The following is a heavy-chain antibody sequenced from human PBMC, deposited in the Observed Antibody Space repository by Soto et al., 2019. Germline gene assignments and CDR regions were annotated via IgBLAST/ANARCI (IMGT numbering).Heavy chain of an antibody. V-gene: IGHV3-48*01. J-gene: IGHJ6*03. CDR3: ASVAYCSSTSCDETPSPYYYYYYMDV. CDR2: ISSSSSTI. D-gene: IGHD2-2*01. Sequence: PGGSLRLSCAASGFTFSSYSMNWVRQAPGKGLEWVSYISSSSSTIYYADSVKGRFTISRDNAKNSLYLQMNSLRAEDTAVYYCASVAYCSSTSCDETPSPYYYYYYMDVWGKGTTVTVSS. CDR1: GFTFSSYS.